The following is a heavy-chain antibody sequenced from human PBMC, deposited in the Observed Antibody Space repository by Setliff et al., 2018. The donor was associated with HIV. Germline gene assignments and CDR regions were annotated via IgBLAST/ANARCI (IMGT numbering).Heavy chain of an antibody. V-gene: IGHV4-39*01. CDR2: SYYSGST. CDR3: VRHGATISGYEIRQCDR. CDR1: GGSIRGSNYY. D-gene: IGHD5-12*01. Sequence: ETLSLTCTVSGGSIRGSNYYWAWIRQPPGKGLEWIGSSYYSGSTYYNPSLKSRVTISLDTPRNHFSLNLHSVTAADTAVYYCVRHGATISGYEIRQCDRWGQRTLVTVS. J-gene: IGHJ5*02.